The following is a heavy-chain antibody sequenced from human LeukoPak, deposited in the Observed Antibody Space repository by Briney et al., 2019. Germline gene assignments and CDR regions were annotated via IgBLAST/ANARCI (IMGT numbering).Heavy chain of an antibody. D-gene: IGHD1-14*01. V-gene: IGHV4-4*08. CDR1: GGSFSDAY. CDR2: ISPTGST. J-gene: IGHJ6*03. CDR3: TGCPRYFYFHMDV. Sequence: PSETLSLTCTVSGGSFSDAYWTWIRQSPGKGLEWIGYISPTGSTIYNPSLRSRVSISVDTSKSQFSLTLSSVTAEDTAVYYCTGCPRYFYFHMDVWGKGTSVTVSS.